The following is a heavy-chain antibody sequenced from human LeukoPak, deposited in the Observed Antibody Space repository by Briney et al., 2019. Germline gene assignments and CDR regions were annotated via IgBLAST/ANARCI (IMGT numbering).Heavy chain of an antibody. CDR1: GFTFSSYS. CDR3: ARDRSDGDYDFWSGYYPGWFDP. Sequence: GGSLRLSCAASGFTFSSYSMNWVRQAPGKGLEWVSSISSGGSYIYYADSVEGRFTISRDKAKNSLYLQMNSLMTEDTAVYFCARDRSDGDYDFWSGYYPGWFDPSGQGALVTVSS. V-gene: IGHV3-21*01. CDR2: ISSGGSYI. J-gene: IGHJ5*02. D-gene: IGHD3-3*01.